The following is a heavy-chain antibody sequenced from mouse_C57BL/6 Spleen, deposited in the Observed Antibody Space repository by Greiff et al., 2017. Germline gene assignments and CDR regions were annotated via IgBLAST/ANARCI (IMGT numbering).Heavy chain of an antibody. CDR2: INPNNGGT. CDR1: GYTFTDYN. D-gene: IGHD2-3*01. J-gene: IGHJ3*01. Sequence: EVQLQQSGPELVKPGASVKMSCKASGYTFTDYNMHWVKQSHGKSLEWIGYINPNNGGTSYNQKFKGKATLTVNKSSSTAYMELRSLTSEDSAVYYCARRSYDGYYLFPYWGQGTLVTVSA. V-gene: IGHV1-22*01. CDR3: ARRSYDGYYLFPY.